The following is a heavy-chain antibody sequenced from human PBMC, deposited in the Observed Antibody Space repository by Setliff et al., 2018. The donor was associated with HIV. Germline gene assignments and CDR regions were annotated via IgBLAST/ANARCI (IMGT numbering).Heavy chain of an antibody. J-gene: IGHJ4*02. CDR2: INPSGGRT. V-gene: IGHV1-46*01. Sequence: GASVKVSCKASGYTFTNYYIHLVRQAPRQGLEWMGIINPSGGRTSYTQKFQGRVTMTRDTSTSTVYMELSSLRSEDTAVYYCARASYYYDSSGSFYFDYWGQGTLVTVS. D-gene: IGHD3-22*01. CDR3: ARASYYYDSSGSFYFDY. CDR1: GYTFTNYY.